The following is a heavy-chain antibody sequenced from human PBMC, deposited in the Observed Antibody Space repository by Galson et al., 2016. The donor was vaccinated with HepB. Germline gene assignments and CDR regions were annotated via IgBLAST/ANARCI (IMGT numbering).Heavy chain of an antibody. J-gene: IGHJ6*02. D-gene: IGHD5-24*01. V-gene: IGHV3-49*03. Sequence: SLRLSCAASGFTVGDYAMSWFRQAPGKGLEWVGFIRSKPYGGTTDYAASVKGRFTISRDDSKSTAYLQMNSLKTEDTAVYYCTRVNYRNGLDAWGQGTPVTVSS. CDR2: IRSKPYGGTT. CDR3: TRVNYRNGLDA. CDR1: GFTVGDYA.